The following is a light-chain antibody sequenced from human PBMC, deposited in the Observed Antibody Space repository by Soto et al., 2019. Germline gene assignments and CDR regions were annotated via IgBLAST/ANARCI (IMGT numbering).Light chain of an antibody. V-gene: IGKV3-15*01. J-gene: IGKJ1*01. CDR3: QQYNNWPGT. CDR2: GAA. Sequence: EIATTKSPATLSVSPGERATLTCRSRESISNNLAWYQQKPGQAPRLLIYGAATRATGIPARFSGRGSGTEFTLTITSLQSEDSAVYYCQQYNNWPGTFGQGTKVDI. CDR1: ESISNN.